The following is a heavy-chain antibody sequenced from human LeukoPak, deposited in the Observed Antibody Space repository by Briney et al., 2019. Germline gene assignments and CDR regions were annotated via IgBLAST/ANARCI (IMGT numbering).Heavy chain of an antibody. V-gene: IGHV1-2*02. CDR3: AREKRDSYGLNYYYYMDV. D-gene: IGHD5-18*01. Sequence: ASVKVSCKASGYTFTSYYMHWVRQAPGQGLEWMGSINPNSGGTNYAQKFQGRVTMTRDTSISIAYMELSRLRSDDTAVYYCAREKRDSYGLNYYYYMDVWGKGTTVTVSS. CDR2: INPNSGGT. J-gene: IGHJ6*03. CDR1: GYTFTSYY.